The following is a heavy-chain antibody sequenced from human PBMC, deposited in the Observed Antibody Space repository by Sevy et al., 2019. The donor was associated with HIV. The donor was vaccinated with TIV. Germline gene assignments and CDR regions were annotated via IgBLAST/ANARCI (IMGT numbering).Heavy chain of an antibody. CDR1: GGSISSYF. CDR3: ARDSTTRPRVLDY. V-gene: IGHV4-59*01. CDR2: IYFTGNT. D-gene: IGHD1-1*01. J-gene: IGHJ4*02. Sequence: KQSQTLSLTCSVSGGSISSYFWTWVRQSPGKGLEWIGNIYFTGNTDYSPALKSRVILSLDTSKSQFSLTLKSVTAADTAIYFCARDSTTRPRVLDYWGQRTLVTVSS.